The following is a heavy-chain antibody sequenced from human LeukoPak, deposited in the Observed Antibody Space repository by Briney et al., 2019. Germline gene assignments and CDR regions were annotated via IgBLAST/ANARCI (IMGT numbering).Heavy chain of an antibody. D-gene: IGHD5-18*01. V-gene: IGHV4-59*01. CDR2: IYYSGST. CDR1: GGSISSYY. CDR3: ARGGGSGYSYG. J-gene: IGHJ4*02. Sequence: SETLSLTCTVSGGSISSYYWSWIRQPPGKGLEWIGYIYYSGSTNYNPSLKSRVTLSVDTSKNQFSLKLGSVTAADTAVYYCARGGGSGYSYGWGRGTLVTVSS.